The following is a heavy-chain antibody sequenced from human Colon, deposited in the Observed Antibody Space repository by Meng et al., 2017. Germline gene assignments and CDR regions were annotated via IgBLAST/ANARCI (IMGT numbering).Heavy chain of an antibody. D-gene: IGHD3-16*01. CDR2: IYDNGYT. CDR1: GDSVTTTLSS. CDR3: ARGYRGSTYFAY. J-gene: IGHJ4*02. Sequence: QLQLPESGSRLVMPSHTLSLTCAVSGDSVTTTLSSWSWIRQSPGKGLEWIGNIYDNGYTYYRPSLRSRVTISVDRSNNQFSLNLNSVTAADTAVYFCARGYRGSTYFAYWGQGILVTVSS. V-gene: IGHV4-30-2*06.